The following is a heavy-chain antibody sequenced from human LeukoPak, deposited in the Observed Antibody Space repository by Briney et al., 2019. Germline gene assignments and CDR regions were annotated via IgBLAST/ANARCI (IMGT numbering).Heavy chain of an antibody. CDR1: GGSISSALYH. J-gene: IGHJ5*02. D-gene: IGHD3-22*01. Sequence: TPSETLSLTCTVSGGSISSALYHWGWIRQPPGKNLEWLGSVYYTGSTHNNPSLKSRVTISVDTSKNQFSLKLSSVTAADTAVYYCARRGKAINYDSSGYLNRPSGLDPWGQGTLVTVSS. V-gene: IGHV4-39*07. CDR2: VYYTGST. CDR3: ARRGKAINYDSSGYLNRPSGLDP.